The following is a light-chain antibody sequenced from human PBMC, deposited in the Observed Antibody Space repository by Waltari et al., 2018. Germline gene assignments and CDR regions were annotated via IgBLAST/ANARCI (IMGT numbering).Light chain of an antibody. CDR3: QQRSNWPPLT. Sequence: EILFETFPTTLAFSPGGRRTPSCRASQSIRDFLAWYQHKPGQAPRLLIYNAAVRATDTPARFSGSGSGTDFTLTISSLEPEDFAVYYCQQRSNWPPLTFGGGTKVEIK. V-gene: IGKV3-11*01. J-gene: IGKJ4*01. CDR2: NAA. CDR1: QSIRDF.